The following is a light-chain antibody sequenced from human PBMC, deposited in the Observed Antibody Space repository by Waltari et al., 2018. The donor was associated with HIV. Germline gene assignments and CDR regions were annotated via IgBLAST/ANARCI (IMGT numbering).Light chain of an antibody. J-gene: IGLJ2*01. CDR1: ATAFGDYNY. CDR3: SSYARNSPWL. V-gene: IGLV2-14*03. CDR2: DVT. Sequence: QSVLTQPASVSGAPGHSITISCTGTATAFGDYNYVPWYQQLPGKAPKLVIYDVTQRPSGISHRFSGSRSGTTASLTISGLQAEDEADYYCSSYARNSPWLFGGGTKLTVL.